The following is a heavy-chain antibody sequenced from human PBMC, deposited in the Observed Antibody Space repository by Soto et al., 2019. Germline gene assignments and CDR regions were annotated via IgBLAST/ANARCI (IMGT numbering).Heavy chain of an antibody. CDR3: AKGYSSGWYYYYYYGMDV. Sequence: GASVKVSCKASGYTFTGYYMHWVRQAPGQGLEWMGWINPNSGGTNYAQKFQGRVTMTRDTSISTAYMELSRLRSDDTAVYYCAKGYSSGWYYYYYYGMDVWGPGTTVTVSS. J-gene: IGHJ6*02. V-gene: IGHV1-2*02. D-gene: IGHD6-19*01. CDR2: INPNSGGT. CDR1: GYTFTGYY.